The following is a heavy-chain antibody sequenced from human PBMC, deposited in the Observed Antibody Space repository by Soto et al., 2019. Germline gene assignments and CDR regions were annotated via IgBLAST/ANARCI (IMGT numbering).Heavy chain of an antibody. J-gene: IGHJ4*02. V-gene: IGHV3-15*01. CDR3: TTDRAHYDSSGYYYRVNSPYFDY. CDR1: GFTFSNAW. Sequence: PGGSLRLSCAASGFTFSNAWMSWVRQAPGKGLEWVGRIKSKTDGGTTDYAAPVKGRFTISRDDSKNTLYLQMNSLKTEDTAVYYCTTDRAHYDSSGYYYRVNSPYFDYWGQGTLVTVSS. CDR2: IKSKTDGGTT. D-gene: IGHD3-22*01.